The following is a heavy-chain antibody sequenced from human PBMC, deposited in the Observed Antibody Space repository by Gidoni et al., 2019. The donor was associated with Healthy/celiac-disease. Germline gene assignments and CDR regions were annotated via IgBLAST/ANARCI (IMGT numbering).Heavy chain of an antibody. CDR3: ARDSQQQLIPYYYYGMDV. CDR1: GFTFSSYA. V-gene: IGHV3-30-3*01. D-gene: IGHD6-13*01. J-gene: IGHJ6*02. Sequence: QVQLVESGGGVVQPGRYRRLPCAASGFTFSSYAMHWVRQAPGKGLEWVAVISYDGSNKYYADSVKGRFTISRDNSKNTLYLQMNSLRAEDTAVYYCARDSQQQLIPYYYYGMDVWGQGTTVTVSS. CDR2: ISYDGSNK.